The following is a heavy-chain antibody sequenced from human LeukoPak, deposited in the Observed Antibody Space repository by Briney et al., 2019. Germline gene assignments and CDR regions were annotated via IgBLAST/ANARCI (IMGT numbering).Heavy chain of an antibody. CDR3: LAGGGY. CDR1: GFTFSSYS. CDR2: IKPDGSEK. V-gene: IGHV3-7*01. J-gene: IGHJ4*02. D-gene: IGHD3-10*01. Sequence: GGSLRPSCAASGFTFSSYSMNWVRQAPGKGLEWVASIKPDGSEKYYVDSVRGRFTISRDNAKNSLYLQMSSLRAEDTAVYYCLAGGGYWGQGTLVTVSS.